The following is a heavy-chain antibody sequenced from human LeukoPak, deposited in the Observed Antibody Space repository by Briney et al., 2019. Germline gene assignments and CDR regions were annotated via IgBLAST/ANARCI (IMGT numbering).Heavy chain of an antibody. Sequence: PGGSLRLSCAASGFSFSTYGMNWVRRAPGKGLDWVAFIRYDGSNKYYADSVKGRFTISRDNSKNTVYLQMNSLRAEDTAVYYCAKDGGDYDYYDYYMDVWGKGTTVTVSS. J-gene: IGHJ6*03. CDR2: IRYDGSNK. CDR1: GFSFSTYG. CDR3: AKDGGDYDYYDYYMDV. V-gene: IGHV3-30*02. D-gene: IGHD4-17*01.